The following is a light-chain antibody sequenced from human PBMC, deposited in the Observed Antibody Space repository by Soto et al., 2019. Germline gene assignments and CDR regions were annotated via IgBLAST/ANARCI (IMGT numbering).Light chain of an antibody. CDR3: QQYNNWPPYT. V-gene: IGKV3-15*01. CDR2: GAS. CDR1: QSVSSN. Sequence: EIVMTQSPATLSVSPGERATLSCRASQSVSSNLAWYQQKPGQAPRLLIYGASTRATGIPARFSGSGSGTKFTLTISSLQPADFAVYYCQQYNNWPPYTFGQGTKLEIK. J-gene: IGKJ2*01.